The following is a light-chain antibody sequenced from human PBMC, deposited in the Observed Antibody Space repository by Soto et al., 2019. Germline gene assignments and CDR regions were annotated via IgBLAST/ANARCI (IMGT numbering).Light chain of an antibody. CDR3: SSYAGINNLGV. CDR1: SSDVGGYKY. V-gene: IGLV2-8*01. J-gene: IGLJ1*01. CDR2: EVT. Sequence: QSARTQPPSASGSPGQSVTISCTGTSSDVGGYKYVSWYQHHPGKAPKLMIFEVTKRPSGVPDRFSGSKSGNTASLTVSGLQAEDEADYYCSSYAGINNLGVFGTGTKVTVL.